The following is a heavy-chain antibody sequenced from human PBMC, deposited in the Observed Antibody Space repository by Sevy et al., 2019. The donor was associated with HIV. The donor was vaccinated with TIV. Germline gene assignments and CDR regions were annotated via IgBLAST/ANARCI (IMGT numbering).Heavy chain of an antibody. CDR1: GGSFNDFY. V-gene: IGHV4-59*01. Sequence: SETLSLTCTVSGGSFNDFYWSWIRQSPGRGLEWIGYIYYNGTTNSNPSLWRRVTISAQTSKSQISLRLNSVTAADTAVYYCARGKVLFDHWGQGIVVTVSS. J-gene: IGHJ4*02. CDR3: ARGKVLFDH. CDR2: IYYNGTT. D-gene: IGHD3-10*01.